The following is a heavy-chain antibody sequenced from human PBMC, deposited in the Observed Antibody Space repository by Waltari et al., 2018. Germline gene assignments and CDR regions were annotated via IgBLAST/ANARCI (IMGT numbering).Heavy chain of an antibody. J-gene: IGHJ4*02. Sequence: EVQLVESGGGLVQPGGSLRLSCAASGFTFSSYWMSWVRQAPGKGLEGVANIKQEGSEKYYVDSVKGRFTISRDNAKNSLYLQMNSLRAEDTAVYYCASLTTYSDSDYWGQGTLVTVSS. CDR1: GFTFSSYW. D-gene: IGHD2-15*01. CDR2: IKQEGSEK. CDR3: ASLTTYSDSDY. V-gene: IGHV3-7*01.